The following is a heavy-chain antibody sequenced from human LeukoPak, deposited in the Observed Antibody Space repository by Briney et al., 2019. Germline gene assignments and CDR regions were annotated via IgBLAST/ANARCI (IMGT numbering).Heavy chain of an antibody. J-gene: IGHJ2*01. CDR1: GGSISSYY. CDR3: ATSLVVIAQSPDWYFDL. V-gene: IGHV4-59*08. CDR2: IYYSGST. Sequence: SETLSLTCTVSGGSISSYYWSWIRQPPGKGLEWIGYIYYSGSTNYNPSLKSRVTISVDTSKNQFSLKLSSVTAADTAVYYCATSLVVIAQSPDWYFDLWGRGTLVTVSS. D-gene: IGHD2-21*01.